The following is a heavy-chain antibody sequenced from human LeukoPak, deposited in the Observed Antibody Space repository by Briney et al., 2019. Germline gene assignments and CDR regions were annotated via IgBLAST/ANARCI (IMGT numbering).Heavy chain of an antibody. D-gene: IGHD3-22*01. CDR2: IYHSGST. CDR3: ARGARDSSGYDYYYYGMDV. CDR1: GGSISSGGYS. J-gene: IGHJ6*02. Sequence: KTSETLSLTCAVSGGSISSGGYSWSWIRQPPGKVLEWIGYIYHSGSTYYNPSLKSRVTISVDRSKNQFSLKLSSVTAADTAVYYCARGARDSSGYDYYYYGMDVWGQGTTVTVSS. V-gene: IGHV4-30-2*01.